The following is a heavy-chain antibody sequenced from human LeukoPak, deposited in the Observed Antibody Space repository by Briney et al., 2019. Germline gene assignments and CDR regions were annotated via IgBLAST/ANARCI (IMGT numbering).Heavy chain of an antibody. V-gene: IGHV1-18*01. D-gene: IGHD1-26*01. CDR3: ARVAVGATIPNWHAFDI. CDR1: GYTFTSYG. J-gene: IGHJ3*02. CDR2: ISAYNGNA. Sequence: ASVKVSCKASGYTFTSYGISWVRQAPGQGLEWMGWISAYNGNANYAQKLQGRVTMTTDTSTSTAYMELRSLRSDDTAVYYCARVAVGATIPNWHAFDIRGQGTMVTVSS.